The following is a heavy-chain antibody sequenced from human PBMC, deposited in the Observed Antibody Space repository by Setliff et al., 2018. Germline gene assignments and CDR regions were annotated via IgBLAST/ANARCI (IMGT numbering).Heavy chain of an antibody. J-gene: IGHJ1*01. CDR2: TYYNGST. D-gene: IGHD3-16*01. CDR1: GGSLRDSAIF. Sequence: SETLSLTCTVSGGSLRDSAIFWGWIRQPPGKGLEWIGSTYYNGSTNYNPSLKSRVTISIDTSKNQFSLRLSSVTAADTAVYYCARRVSGIMQDWWGQGTLVTVSS. CDR3: ARRVSGIMQDW. V-gene: IGHV4-39*01.